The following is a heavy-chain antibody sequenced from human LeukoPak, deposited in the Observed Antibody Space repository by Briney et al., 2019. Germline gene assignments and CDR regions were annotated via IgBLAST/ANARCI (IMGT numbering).Heavy chain of an antibody. CDR2: ISGSGDST. D-gene: IGHD6-19*01. CDR3: AKDLDAGDNSGWYLKWFDP. V-gene: IGHV3-23*01. J-gene: IGHJ5*02. Sequence: GGSLRLSCAASGFPFSNYAMSWVRQVPGKGLEWVSTISGSGDSTYYADSVKGRFSISRDNSKNTVYLQMSSLRVEDTAVYYCAKDLDAGDNSGWYLKWFDPWGQGTLVTVSS. CDR1: GFPFSNYA.